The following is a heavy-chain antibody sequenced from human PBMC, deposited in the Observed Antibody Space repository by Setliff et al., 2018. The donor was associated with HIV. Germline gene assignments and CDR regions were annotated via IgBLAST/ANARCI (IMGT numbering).Heavy chain of an antibody. CDR2: IFPNDEK. Sequence: GSGPTLVNPTETLTLTCTVSGFSLSNTRMGVSWIRQPPGKALEWLAHIFPNDEKSYSASLKSRVTISEDTSKSQVVLTVTNMDPLDTATYFCARYNFRRGYWDYFDYWGQGTQVTV. J-gene: IGHJ4*02. CDR3: ARYNFRRGYWDYFDY. CDR1: GFSLSNTRMG. V-gene: IGHV2-26*01. D-gene: IGHD3-3*01.